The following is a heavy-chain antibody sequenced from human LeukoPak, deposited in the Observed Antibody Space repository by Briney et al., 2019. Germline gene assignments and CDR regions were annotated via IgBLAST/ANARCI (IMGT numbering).Heavy chain of an antibody. CDR2: INHSGST. J-gene: IGHJ1*01. Sequence: ASETLSLTCAVYGGSFSGYYWSWIRQPPGKGLEWIGEINHSGSTNYNPSLTSRVTISADTSKNHFSLKLTSVTAADTAVYYCAYSIGYYDEWFQNWGQGTLVTVSS. V-gene: IGHV4-34*01. CDR3: AYSIGYYDEWFQN. D-gene: IGHD3-22*01. CDR1: GGSFSGYY.